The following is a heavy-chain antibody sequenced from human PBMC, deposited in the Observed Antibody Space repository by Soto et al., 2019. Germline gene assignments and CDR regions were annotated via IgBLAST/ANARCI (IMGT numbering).Heavy chain of an antibody. Sequence: GGSLRLSCAASGFTFSSYAMSWVRQAPGKGLEWVPAISGSGGSTYYADSVKGRFTISRDNSKNTLYLQMNSLRAEDTAVYYCAPDRGVGATTFDYWGQGTLVTVSS. J-gene: IGHJ4*02. CDR2: ISGSGGST. V-gene: IGHV3-23*01. CDR1: GFTFSSYA. CDR3: APDRGVGATTFDY. D-gene: IGHD1-26*01.